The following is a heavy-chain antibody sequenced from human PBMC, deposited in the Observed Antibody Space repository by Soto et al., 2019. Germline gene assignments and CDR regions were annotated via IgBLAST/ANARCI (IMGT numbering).Heavy chain of an antibody. V-gene: IGHV3-66*01. Sequence: PGGSLRLSCAASGFTVSSKYMSWVRQAPGKGLEWVSLIQSGGPTYYADSVKGRFTISRDTSENTLYLQMNSLRAEDTAVYYCAKDRPRRYCSGGSCYGLYFQHWGQGT. D-gene: IGHD2-15*01. CDR1: GFTVSSKY. CDR3: AKDRPRRYCSGGSCYGLYFQH. J-gene: IGHJ1*01. CDR2: IQSGGPT.